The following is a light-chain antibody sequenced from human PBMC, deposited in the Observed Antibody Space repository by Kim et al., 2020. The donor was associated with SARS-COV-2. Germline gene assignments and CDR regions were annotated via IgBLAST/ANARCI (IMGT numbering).Light chain of an antibody. J-gene: IGLJ2*01. Sequence: SYELTQPPSVSVSPGQTVSITCSGDKLEDKYASWYQQKSGQSPVLVINADSKRPSGIPERFSGSSSGNTATLTISATQAMDEADYYCQAWDSSTDVVFGGGTQLTVL. CDR2: ADS. CDR1: KLEDKY. V-gene: IGLV3-1*01. CDR3: QAWDSSTDVV.